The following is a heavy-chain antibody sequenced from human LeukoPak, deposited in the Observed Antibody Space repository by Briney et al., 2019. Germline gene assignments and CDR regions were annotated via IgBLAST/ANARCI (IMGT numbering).Heavy chain of an antibody. CDR2: VSTSGGST. CDR1: GLTFSRYA. V-gene: IGHV3-23*01. Sequence: GGSLSLLCAASGLTFSRYAMSWVRRAPGKGLEYVSGVSTSGGSTYYADSAKGRFTISRDNSKNTLHLQMNSLRAEDTAIYYCAKQAYDSPRTDFDYWGQGTLVTAS. J-gene: IGHJ4*02. D-gene: IGHD3-22*01. CDR3: AKQAYDSPRTDFDY.